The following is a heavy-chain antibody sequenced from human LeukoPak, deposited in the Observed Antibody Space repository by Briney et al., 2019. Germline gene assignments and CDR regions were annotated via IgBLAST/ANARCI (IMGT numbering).Heavy chain of an antibody. D-gene: IGHD2-15*01. CDR2: IYTSGST. Sequence: PSETLSLTCTVSGGSISSYYWSWIRQPAGKGLEWIGRIYTSGSTNYNPSLKSRVTISVDTSKNQFSLKLSSVTAADTAVYYCARANCSGGSCYYRYWYFDLWGRGTLVTVSS. CDR1: GGSISSYY. V-gene: IGHV4-4*07. J-gene: IGHJ2*01. CDR3: ARANCSGGSCYYRYWYFDL.